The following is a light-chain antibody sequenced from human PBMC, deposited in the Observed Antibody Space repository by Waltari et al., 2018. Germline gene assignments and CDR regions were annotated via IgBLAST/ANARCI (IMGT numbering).Light chain of an antibody. V-gene: IGLV1-40*01. Sequence: QSVLTQPPSVSGAPGQRVTISCTGTSSNIGAGFYVHWYQQHSGSAPKLLIEGSTYRPSGGPGRFSGDKSGTSASRAITGLQAEDDAYYYCQSYDSDRRGVFGGGTKLTVL. CDR3: QSYDSDRRGV. CDR1: SSNIGAGFY. J-gene: IGLJ2*01. CDR2: GST.